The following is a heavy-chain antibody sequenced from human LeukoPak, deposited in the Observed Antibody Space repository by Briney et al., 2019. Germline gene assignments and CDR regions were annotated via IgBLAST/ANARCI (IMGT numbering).Heavy chain of an antibody. CDR3: ATSERGGDDY. Sequence: GGSLRLSCAASGFTFSSYGMRWVRQAPGKGLEWVAVISYDGSNKYYADSVKGRFTISRDNSKDTLYLQMNSLRAEDTAVYYCATSERGGDDYWGQGTLVTVSS. D-gene: IGHD3-10*01. CDR1: GFTFSSYG. V-gene: IGHV3-30*03. CDR2: ISYDGSNK. J-gene: IGHJ4*02.